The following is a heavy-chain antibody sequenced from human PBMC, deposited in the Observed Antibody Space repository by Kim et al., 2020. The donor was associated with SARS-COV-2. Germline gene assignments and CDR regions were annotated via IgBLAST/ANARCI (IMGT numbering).Heavy chain of an antibody. CDR2: TYCRSKWSN. CDR3: ARGGAYAFDI. D-gene: IGHD2-15*01. V-gene: IGHV6-1*01. J-gene: IGHJ3*02. Sequence: SQTLSLTCAISGDSVSNNRAGWHWIRQSPSRGLEWLGRTYCRSKWSNDYAVSVKSRMTFNPDTSKNQFSLQLNSVTPEDTAVYYCARGGAYAFDIWGQGTMVTVSS. CDR1: GDSVSNNRAG.